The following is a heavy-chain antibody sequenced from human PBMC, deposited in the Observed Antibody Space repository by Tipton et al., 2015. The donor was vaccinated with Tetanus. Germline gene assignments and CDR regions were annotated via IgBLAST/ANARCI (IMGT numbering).Heavy chain of an antibody. D-gene: IGHD5-24*01. CDR2: TYDSGRI. V-gene: IGHV4-59*01. CDR3: AGYRVGGGGRGY. CDR1: GGSMRGDH. Sequence: TLSLTCTVSGGSMRGDHWSWIRQPPGKGLEWLGHTYDSGRINYNPPLKSRVTISVDASRNHFSLTLNSVTAADTAVYFCAGYRVGGGGRGYWGQGTLVTVSS. J-gene: IGHJ4*02.